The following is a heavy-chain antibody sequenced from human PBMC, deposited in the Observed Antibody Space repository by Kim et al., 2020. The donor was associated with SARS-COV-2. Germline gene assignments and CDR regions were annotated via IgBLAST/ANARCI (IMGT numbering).Heavy chain of an antibody. J-gene: IGHJ4*02. V-gene: IGHV4-34*01. D-gene: IGHD3-22*01. CDR3: ARGGTGVNMMVVVITGAESDIDF. Sequence: SETLSLSCAVYGESFSGHYWSWIRQPPGKGLEWIGEINHSGRTNYNPSLKSRVTISVDTTKNKFSLRLRSVTAADTARYYCARGGTGVNMMVVVITGAESDIDFWGLGTLVTVSS. CDR2: INHSGRT. CDR1: GESFSGHY.